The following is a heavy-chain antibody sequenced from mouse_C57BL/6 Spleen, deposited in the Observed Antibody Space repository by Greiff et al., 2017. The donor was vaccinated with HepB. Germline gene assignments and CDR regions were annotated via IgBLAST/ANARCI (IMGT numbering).Heavy chain of an antibody. V-gene: IGHV1-55*01. CDR1: GYTFTSYW. CDR3: ARSHYYGSREDAMDY. J-gene: IGHJ4*01. CDR2: IYPGSGST. Sequence: QVQLQQPGAELVKPGASVKMSCKASGYTFTSYWITWVKQRPGQGLEWIGDIYPGSGSTNYNEKFKSKATLTVDTSSSTAYMQLSSLTSEDSAVYYCARSHYYGSREDAMDYWGQGTSVTVSS. D-gene: IGHD1-1*01.